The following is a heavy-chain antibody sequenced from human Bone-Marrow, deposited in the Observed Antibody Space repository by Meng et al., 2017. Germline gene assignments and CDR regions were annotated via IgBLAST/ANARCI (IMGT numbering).Heavy chain of an antibody. CDR2: IYRSGST. Sequence: VRVPWSGPGLGEPSGTLSLTCAVSGGSISSSTWWSWFRQPPGKGLDWIGEIYRSGSTNYNPSLKSRVTISVDKSKNQFSLKLSSVTAADTAVYYCAIEYSSGIDYWGQGTLVTVSS. CDR3: AIEYSSGIDY. J-gene: IGHJ4*02. V-gene: IGHV4-4*02. CDR1: GGSISSSTW. D-gene: IGHD6-19*01.